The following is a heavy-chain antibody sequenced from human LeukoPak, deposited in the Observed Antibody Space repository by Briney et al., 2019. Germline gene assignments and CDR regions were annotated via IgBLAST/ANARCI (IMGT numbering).Heavy chain of an antibody. CDR1: GFTFSSYA. V-gene: IGHV3-23*01. CDR3: AKDRSDYVWGSYRRPYYFDY. J-gene: IGHJ4*02. D-gene: IGHD3-16*02. CDR2: ISGSGGST. Sequence: GGFLRLSCAASGFTFSSYAMSWVRQAPGKGLEWVSAISGSGGSTYYADSVKGRFTISRDNSKNTLYLQMNSLRAEDTAVYYCAKDRSDYVWGSYRRPYYFDYWGQGTLVTVSS.